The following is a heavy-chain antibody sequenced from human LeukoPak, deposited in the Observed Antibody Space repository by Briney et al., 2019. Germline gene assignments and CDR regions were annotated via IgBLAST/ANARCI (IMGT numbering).Heavy chain of an antibody. V-gene: IGHV1-18*01. D-gene: IGHD6-19*01. J-gene: IGHJ6*03. CDR2: IRAYNGNT. Sequence: ASVKVSCKASGYTFTSYGISWVRQAPGQGLEWMGWIRAYNGNTNYAQKLQGRVTMTTDTSTSTAYMELRSLRSDDTAVYYCARIHSSGWTNYYYYYMDVWGKGTTVTVSS. CDR3: ARIHSSGWTNYYYYYMDV. CDR1: GYTFTSYG.